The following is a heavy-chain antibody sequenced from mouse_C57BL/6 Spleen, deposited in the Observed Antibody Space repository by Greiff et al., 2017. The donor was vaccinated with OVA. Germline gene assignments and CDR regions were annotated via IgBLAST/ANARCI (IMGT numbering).Heavy chain of an antibody. Sequence: QVQLQQPGAELVRPGSSVKLSCKASGYTFTSYWMHWVKQRPIQGLEWIGNIDPSDSETHYNQKFKDKATLTVDKSSSTAYMQLSSLTSEDSAVYYCARLRVYYGYGFDDWGQGTTLTVSS. V-gene: IGHV1-52*01. CDR2: IDPSDSET. CDR1: GYTFTSYW. CDR3: ARLRVYYGYGFDD. D-gene: IGHD2-2*01. J-gene: IGHJ2*01.